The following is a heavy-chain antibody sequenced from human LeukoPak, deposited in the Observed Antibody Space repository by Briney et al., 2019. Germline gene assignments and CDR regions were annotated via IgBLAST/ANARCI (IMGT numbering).Heavy chain of an antibody. D-gene: IGHD2-8*02. J-gene: IGHJ6*03. CDR2: IIPIFDTA. CDR1: GGTFSSYA. CDR3: ARRYCTGGVCPKGFSVYYYYYMDV. Sequence: SVKVSCKASGGTFSSYAISWVRQAPGQGLEWMGGIIPIFDTANYAQKFQGRVTITADESTSTAYMELSSLRSEDTAVYYCARRYCTGGVCPKGFSVYYYYYMDVWGKGTTVTVSS. V-gene: IGHV1-69*13.